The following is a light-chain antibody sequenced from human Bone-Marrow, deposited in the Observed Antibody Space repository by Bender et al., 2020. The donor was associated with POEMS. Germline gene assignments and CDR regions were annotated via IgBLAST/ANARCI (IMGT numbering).Light chain of an antibody. CDR1: SRDVGGYNS. CDR2: GVY. J-gene: IGLJ3*02. V-gene: IGLV2-8*01. Sequence: QSALTQPPSASGSPGQSVTISCTGTSRDVGGYNSVSWYQQHPDEAPKLMIYGVYQRPSGVPDRFSGSRSGNTASLTISGLQAEDEADYYCAAWEDSLNGWVFGGGTKLTVL. CDR3: AAWEDSLNGWV.